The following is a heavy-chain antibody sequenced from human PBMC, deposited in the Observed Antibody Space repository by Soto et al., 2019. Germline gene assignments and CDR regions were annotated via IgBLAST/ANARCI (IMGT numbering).Heavy chain of an antibody. Sequence: QVQLVQSGAEVKKPGASVKVSCKASGYSFITSYHMHWVRQAPGQGLEWMGIINPTGSMTRYSQKFQGRLTMTRDTSTATDYMELSNLTSEHTAVYFCARDTGYDHDAFDVWGQGRRVTVSS. CDR2: INPTGSMT. CDR3: ARDTGYDHDAFDV. D-gene: IGHD5-12*01. J-gene: IGHJ3*01. CDR1: GYSFITSYH. V-gene: IGHV1-46*01.